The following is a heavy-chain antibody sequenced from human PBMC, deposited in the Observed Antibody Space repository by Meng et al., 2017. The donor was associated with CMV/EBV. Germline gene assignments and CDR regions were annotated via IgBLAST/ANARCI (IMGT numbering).Heavy chain of an antibody. Sequence: VPAGAEVKKPGPWVKVPCKASGVSFNSDAINWVRQAHGQRLEWLGGIIPNFGTANHAEKLQGRVTITEDQSTSTAYMQLSSLRSEDTAVYYCAIAGWFYVWGSYRYDYWGQGTLVTVSS. J-gene: IGHJ4*02. CDR2: IIPNFGTA. CDR1: GVSFNSDA. D-gene: IGHD3-16*02. V-gene: IGHV1-69*01. CDR3: AIAGWFYVWGSYRYDY.